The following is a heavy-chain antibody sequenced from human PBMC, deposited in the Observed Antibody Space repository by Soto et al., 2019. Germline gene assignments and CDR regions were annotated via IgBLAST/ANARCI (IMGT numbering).Heavy chain of an antibody. J-gene: IGHJ4*02. D-gene: IGHD3-10*01. V-gene: IGHV3-30-3*01. CDR1: GFTFSSYN. Sequence: QVNLVESGGGVVPPGGSLRVSCIASGFTFSSYNMHLVRQAPGEGLEWVAVISFDGANTFYADSVKGRFTISRDISRDTLYLQMSSLRDEDTAMYFCARDGYNRGGFDYWGQGTQVTVSS. CDR3: ARDGYNRGGFDY. CDR2: ISFDGANT.